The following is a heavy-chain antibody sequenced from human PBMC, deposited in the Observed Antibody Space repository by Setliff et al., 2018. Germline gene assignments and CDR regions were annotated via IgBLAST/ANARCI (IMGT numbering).Heavy chain of an antibody. Sequence: KPSETLSLTCTVSGGSISSSSYYWGWIRQPPGKGLEWIGSIYYSGSTYYNPSLKGRVTISVDTSKNQFSLKLSSVTAADTAVYYCARTLYDYDILTGPGYYFDYWGQGTQVTVSS. CDR3: ARTLYDYDILTGPGYYFDY. D-gene: IGHD3-9*01. CDR2: IYYSGST. V-gene: IGHV4-39*07. J-gene: IGHJ4*02. CDR1: GGSISSSSYY.